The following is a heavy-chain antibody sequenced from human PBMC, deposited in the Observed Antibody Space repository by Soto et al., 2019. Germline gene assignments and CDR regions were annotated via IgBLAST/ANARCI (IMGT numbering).Heavy chain of an antibody. CDR3: ARDMLGSFDY. Sequence: SETLSLTCTVSGGSVSSGSYYWSWIRQPPGKGLEWIGYIYYSGSTNYNPSLKSRVTISVDTSKNQFSLKLSSVTAADTAVYYCARDMLGSFDYWGQGTLVTVSS. CDR1: GGSVSSGSYY. V-gene: IGHV4-61*01. J-gene: IGHJ4*02. D-gene: IGHD3-10*02. CDR2: IYYSGST.